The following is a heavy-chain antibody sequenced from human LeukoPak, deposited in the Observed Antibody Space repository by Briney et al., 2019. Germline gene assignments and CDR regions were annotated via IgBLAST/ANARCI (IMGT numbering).Heavy chain of an antibody. CDR1: GFTFSSYA. CDR2: ISGSGDST. CDR3: TKASRATGYYMDA. D-gene: IGHD5-24*01. V-gene: IGHV3-23*01. Sequence: GGSLRLSCAASGFTFSSYAMNWVRQAPEKGLEWVSTISGSGDSTHYADSVKGRFTISRDNSENTLCLQMTSLRAEDTAIYYCTKASRATGYYMDAWGKGTTVSVSS. J-gene: IGHJ6*03.